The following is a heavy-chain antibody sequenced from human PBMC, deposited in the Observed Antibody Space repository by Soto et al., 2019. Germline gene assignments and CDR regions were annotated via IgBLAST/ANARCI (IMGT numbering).Heavy chain of an antibody. Sequence: GGSLRLSCAASGFTFSSYAMSWVRQAPGKGLKWVSGVSGGGFSTYYADSVKGRFTVSRDNSKNTLYLQMNSLRAEDTAVYYCAKDRDYDSYFDYWGQGTLVTVSS. CDR1: GFTFSSYA. V-gene: IGHV3-23*01. D-gene: IGHD3-22*01. CDR2: VSGGGFST. J-gene: IGHJ4*02. CDR3: AKDRDYDSYFDY.